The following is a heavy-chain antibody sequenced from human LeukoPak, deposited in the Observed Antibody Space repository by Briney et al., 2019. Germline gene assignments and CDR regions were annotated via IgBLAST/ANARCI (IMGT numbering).Heavy chain of an antibody. CDR3: ASSMVRGVIIPYFDY. CDR2: ISGSGIGT. Sequence: GGSLRLSCAAAGFTFSTYAMNWVRQAPGKGLEWVSAISGSGIGTYYADSVKGRFTISRDNSKNTLYLQMNSLRAEDTAVYYCASSMVRGVIIPYFDYWGQGTLVTVSS. D-gene: IGHD3-10*01. V-gene: IGHV3-23*01. CDR1: GFTFSTYA. J-gene: IGHJ4*02.